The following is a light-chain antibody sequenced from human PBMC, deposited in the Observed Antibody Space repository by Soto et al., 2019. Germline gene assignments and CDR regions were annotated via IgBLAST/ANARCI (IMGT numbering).Light chain of an antibody. Sequence: QSVLTQPPSVSGAPGQRVTISCTGNRSNLGAGYDVHWYQQLPGAAPKLVIFGNRNRPSGVPERFSGSKSGTSASLAITGRQAEDEADYYYQAYDYSLHASVFGGGTKLTVL. J-gene: IGLJ3*02. CDR2: GNR. CDR3: QAYDYSLHASV. CDR1: RSNLGAGYD. V-gene: IGLV1-40*01.